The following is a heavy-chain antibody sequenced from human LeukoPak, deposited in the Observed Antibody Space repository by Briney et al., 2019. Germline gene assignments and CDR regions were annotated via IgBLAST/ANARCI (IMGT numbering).Heavy chain of an antibody. CDR2: INHSGST. CDR3: ARYDGYLDY. D-gene: IGHD1-1*01. CDR1: GGSFSGYY. Sequence: SETLSLTCAVYGGSFSGYYWSWIRQPPGKGLEWIGEINHSGSTNYNPPLKSRVTISVDTSKNQFSLKLSSVTAADTAVYYCARYDGYLDYWGQGTLVTVSS. V-gene: IGHV4-34*01. J-gene: IGHJ4*02.